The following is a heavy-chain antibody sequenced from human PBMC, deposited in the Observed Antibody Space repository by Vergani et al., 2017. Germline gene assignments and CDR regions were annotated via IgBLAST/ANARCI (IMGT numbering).Heavy chain of an antibody. V-gene: IGHV1-69*01. CDR3: ARDLKRYCSGGSCNDAFDI. CDR2: IIPIFGTA. CDR1: GGTFSSYA. Sequence: QVQLVQSGAEVKKPGSSVKVSCKASGGTFSSYAISWVRQAPGQGLEWMGGIIPIFGTANYAQKFQGRVTITADESTSTAYMELSSLRSEDAAVYYCARDLKRYCSGGSCNDAFDIWGQGTMVTVSS. J-gene: IGHJ3*02. D-gene: IGHD2-15*01.